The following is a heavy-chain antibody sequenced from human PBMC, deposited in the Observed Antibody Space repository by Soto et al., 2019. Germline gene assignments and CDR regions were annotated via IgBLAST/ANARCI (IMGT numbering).Heavy chain of an antibody. CDR1: GYTFTGYY. J-gene: IGHJ4*02. Sequence: ASVKVSCKASGYTFTGYYMHWVRQAPGQGLEWMGWINPNSGGTNYAQKFQGWVTMTRDTSISTAYMELSRLRSDDTAVYYCARVDLYGDSQFDYWGQGTLVTVSS. D-gene: IGHD4-17*01. CDR2: INPNSGGT. V-gene: IGHV1-2*04. CDR3: ARVDLYGDSQFDY.